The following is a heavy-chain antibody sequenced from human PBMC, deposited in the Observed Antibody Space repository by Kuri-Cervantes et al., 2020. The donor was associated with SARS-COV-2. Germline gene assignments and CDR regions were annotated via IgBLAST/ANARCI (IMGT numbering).Heavy chain of an antibody. CDR1: GYTFTGYY. CDR2: INPNSGGT. Sequence: ASVKVSCKASGYTFTGYYMHWVRQAPGQGLEWMGWINPNSGGTNYAQKFQGRVTMTRDTSISTAYMELSRLRSDDTAVYYCARAASTSSYPIVGFDPWGQGSLVTVSS. D-gene: IGHD6-6*01. J-gene: IGHJ5*02. V-gene: IGHV1-2*02. CDR3: ARAASTSSYPIVGFDP.